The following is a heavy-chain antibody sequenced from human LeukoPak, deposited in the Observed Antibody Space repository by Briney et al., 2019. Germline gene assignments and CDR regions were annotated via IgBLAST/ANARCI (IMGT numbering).Heavy chain of an antibody. CDR3: ARDLEDYFDY. CDR2: INPNSGGT. J-gene: IGHJ4*02. Sequence: ASVKVSCKASGYTFTSYGISWVRQAPGQGLEWMGWINPNSGGTNYAQKFQGRVTMTRDTSISTAYMELSRLRSDDTAVYYCARDLEDYFDYWGQGTLVTVSS. V-gene: IGHV1-2*02. CDR1: GYTFTSYG.